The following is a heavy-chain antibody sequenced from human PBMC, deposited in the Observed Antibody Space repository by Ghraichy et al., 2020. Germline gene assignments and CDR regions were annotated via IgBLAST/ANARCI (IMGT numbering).Heavy chain of an antibody. Sequence: GGSLRLSCAASGFTFSNYAMSWVRQAPGKGLEWVSGISGSGGSTYYADSVKGRFTISRDNSKNTLYLQMHSLRAEDTAVYYCAKDPADTSGYYNWFDPWGQGTLVNVSS. D-gene: IGHD3-22*01. CDR3: AKDPADTSGYYNWFDP. CDR2: ISGSGGST. V-gene: IGHV3-23*01. J-gene: IGHJ5*02. CDR1: GFTFSNYA.